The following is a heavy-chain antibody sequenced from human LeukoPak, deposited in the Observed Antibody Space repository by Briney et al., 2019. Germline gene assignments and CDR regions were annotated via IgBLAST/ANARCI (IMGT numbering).Heavy chain of an antibody. CDR1: GFSLTTIGVG. D-gene: IGHD6-19*01. CDR3: AHLGSSGPVGMDV. Sequence: KASGPTLVNPTLTLTLTCTFSGFSLTTIGVGVAWIRQPPGKALEWLALIFHNDDERYSPSLKSRLTITKDTSKNQVVLTVTNMDPVDTATYYCAHLGSSGPVGMDVWGQGTTVTVSS. V-gene: IGHV2-5*01. CDR2: IFHNDDE. J-gene: IGHJ6*02.